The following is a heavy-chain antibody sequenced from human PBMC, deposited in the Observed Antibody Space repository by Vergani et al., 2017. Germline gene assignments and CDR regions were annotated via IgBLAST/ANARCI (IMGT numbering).Heavy chain of an antibody. Sequence: QVQLVESGGGVVQPGGSLRLSCAASGFTFSSYGMHWVRQAPGKGLEWVAFIRYDGSNKYYADSVKGRFTISRDNSKNTLYLQMNSLRAEDTAVYYCARGTDLIDYWGQGTLVTVSS. CDR1: GFTFSSYG. J-gene: IGHJ4*02. CDR2: IRYDGSNK. CDR3: ARGTDLIDY. V-gene: IGHV3-30*02. D-gene: IGHD1-14*01.